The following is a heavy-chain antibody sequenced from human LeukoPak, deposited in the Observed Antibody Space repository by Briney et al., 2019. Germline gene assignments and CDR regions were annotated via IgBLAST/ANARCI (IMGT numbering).Heavy chain of an antibody. CDR2: IKEDGGQK. D-gene: IGHD3-10*01. CDR1: GFTFNNYC. J-gene: IGHJ4*02. V-gene: IGHV3-7*03. CDR3: ARDRGYLQFDY. Sequence: GGSLRLSCAASGFTFNNYCMNWVRQAPGKGLEWVANIKEDGGQKYYADSVKGRFTISRDNAKNSLSLQLNSLRAEDTAVYYCARDRGYLQFDYWGQGTLVTVSS.